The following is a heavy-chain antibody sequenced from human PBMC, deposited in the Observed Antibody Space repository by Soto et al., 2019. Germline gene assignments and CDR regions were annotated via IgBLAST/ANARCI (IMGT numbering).Heavy chain of an antibody. J-gene: IGHJ6*04. CDR3: AKGTTTVTTDV. CDR2: FYYSGNT. D-gene: IGHD4-17*01. V-gene: IGHV4-59*01. CDR1: GGSISGYY. Sequence: SETLSLTCTFSGGSISGYYWSWFRQPPGKGLEWIGYFYYSGNTNYNPSLKSRVTISIDTSKNQFSLELSSVTAADTAVYYCAKGTTTVTTDVWGKGTTVTVSS.